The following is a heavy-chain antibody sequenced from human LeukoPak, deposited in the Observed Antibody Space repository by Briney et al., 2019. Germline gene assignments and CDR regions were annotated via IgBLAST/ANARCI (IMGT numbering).Heavy chain of an antibody. CDR1: GFTLSSNA. CDR2: IGSDVRT. D-gene: IGHD2-15*01. J-gene: IGHJ4*02. CDR3: AKDLIGWSFDY. Sequence: GGSLRLSCEASGFTLSSNAMSWVRQAPGKGLERVSGIGSDVRTHYADSVKGRFTISRDNSKNTMYLQMNSLRAEDTAVYYCAKDLIGWSFDYWGQGTLVTVSS. V-gene: IGHV3-23*01.